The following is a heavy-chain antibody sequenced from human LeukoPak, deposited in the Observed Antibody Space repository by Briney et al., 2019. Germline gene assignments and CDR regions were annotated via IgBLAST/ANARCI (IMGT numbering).Heavy chain of an antibody. CDR1: GFTFSSYS. Sequence: PGGSLRLSCAASGFTFSSYSMNWVRQAPGKGLEWVSYISSSGSTIYYADSVKGRFTISRDNAKNSLYLQMNSLRAEDTAVYYCARDSSSLYGMDVWGQGTTVTVSS. V-gene: IGHV3-48*04. CDR3: ARDSSSLYGMDV. D-gene: IGHD6-13*01. CDR2: ISSSGSTI. J-gene: IGHJ6*02.